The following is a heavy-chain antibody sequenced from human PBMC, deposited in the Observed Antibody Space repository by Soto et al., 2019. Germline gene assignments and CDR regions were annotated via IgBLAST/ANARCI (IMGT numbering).Heavy chain of an antibody. D-gene: IGHD2-2*01. CDR2: IKYSGST. Sequence: SETLSLTCTVSGGSISTYYWSWIRQPPGKGLEWIGYIKYSGSTNYNPSLKSRVTISLDTSKNQFSLKLSSVTAADTAVYYCARTTALRPLGYQYYYYMDVWGKGTTVTVSS. CDR3: ARTTALRPLGYQYYYYMDV. V-gene: IGHV4-59*08. J-gene: IGHJ6*03. CDR1: GGSISTYY.